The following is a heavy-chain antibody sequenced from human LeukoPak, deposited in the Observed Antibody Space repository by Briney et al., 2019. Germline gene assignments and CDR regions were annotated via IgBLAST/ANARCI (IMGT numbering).Heavy chain of an antibody. CDR2: IDSDGSSA. Sequence: PGGSLRLSCAASGFTFSTYWMHWVRQAPGNGLVWVSHIDSDGSSATYGDSAKGRFTISRDNAKNTLYLQMSSLRAEDTAVYYCARWTATTAGIDYWGQGTLVAVSS. V-gene: IGHV3-74*01. CDR1: GFTFSTYW. CDR3: ARWTATTAGIDY. J-gene: IGHJ4*02. D-gene: IGHD6-13*01.